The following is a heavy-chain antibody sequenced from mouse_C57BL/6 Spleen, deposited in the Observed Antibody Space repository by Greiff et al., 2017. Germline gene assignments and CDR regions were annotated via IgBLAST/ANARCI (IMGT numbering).Heavy chain of an antibody. CDR2: IHPSDGDT. V-gene: IGHV1-74*01. D-gene: IGHD2-4*01. J-gene: IGHJ3*01. Sequence: QVQLQQPGAELVKPGASVKVSCKASGYTFTSYWMHWVKQRPGQGLEWIGRIHPSDGDTNYTQKFKGKATLTVDKSSSTAYMQLSSLTSEDSAVYYCESSYDYDGAWFAYWGQGTLVTVSA. CDR3: ESSYDYDGAWFAY. CDR1: GYTFTSYW.